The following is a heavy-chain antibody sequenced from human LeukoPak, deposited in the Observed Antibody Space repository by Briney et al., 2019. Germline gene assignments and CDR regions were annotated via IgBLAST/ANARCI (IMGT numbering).Heavy chain of an antibody. D-gene: IGHD1-1*01. Sequence: SETLSLTCSVSGASIGSYYWIWIRQPLGKGPEWLGTIYYSGNTKYNSSLKSRVSILADTSNNQFSLRLSSVTAADTAVYYCAREGLTTIGVIDVWGKGTTVTVSS. J-gene: IGHJ6*03. CDR2: IYYSGNT. CDR1: GASIGSYY. CDR3: AREGLTTIGVIDV. V-gene: IGHV4-59*01.